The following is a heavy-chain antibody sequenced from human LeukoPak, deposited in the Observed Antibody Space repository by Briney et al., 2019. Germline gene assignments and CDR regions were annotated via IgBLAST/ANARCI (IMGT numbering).Heavy chain of an antibody. D-gene: IGHD2/OR15-2a*01. Sequence: GGSLRLSCAPSVYTFSSYAMSWVPQAPGKGLEWVSAISGSCGSTYYADSVKGRFTISRDNSKDTLYLQMNSLRAEDTAVYYCAKKWGVFSAYYYYMDVWGKGTTVTVSS. CDR1: VYTFSSYA. V-gene: IGHV3-23*01. J-gene: IGHJ6*03. CDR3: AKKWGVFSAYYYYMDV. CDR2: ISGSCGST.